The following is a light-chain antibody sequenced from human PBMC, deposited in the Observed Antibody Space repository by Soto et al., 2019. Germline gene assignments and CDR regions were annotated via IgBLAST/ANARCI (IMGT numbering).Light chain of an antibody. Sequence: QSALTQPASVSGSPGQSITISCTGTSSDVGGYKYVSLYQQHPDKAPKLIIFEVSNRPSGISSRFSGSKSGNTASLTISALQAEDEADYYCASYTSSSTSVIFGRGTKLTVL. CDR2: EVS. CDR1: SSDVGGYKY. V-gene: IGLV2-14*01. J-gene: IGLJ2*01. CDR3: ASYTSSSTSVI.